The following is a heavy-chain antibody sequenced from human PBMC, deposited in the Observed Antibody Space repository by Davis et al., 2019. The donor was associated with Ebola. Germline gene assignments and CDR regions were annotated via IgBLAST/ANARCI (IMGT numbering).Heavy chain of an antibody. CDR2: ISSSSSYI. V-gene: IGHV3-21*01. CDR3: ARDSPVASFDY. D-gene: IGHD4-23*01. Sequence: GGSLRLSCAASGFTFSSYSINWVRQAPGKGLEWVSSISSSSSYIYYADSVKGRFTISRDNAKNSLYLQINSLRDEDTAVYYCARDSPVASFDYWGQGTLVPVSS. J-gene: IGHJ4*02. CDR1: GFTFSSYS.